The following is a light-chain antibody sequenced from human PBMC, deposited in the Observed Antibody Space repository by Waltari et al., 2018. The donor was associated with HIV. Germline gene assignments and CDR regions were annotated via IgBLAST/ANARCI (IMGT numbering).Light chain of an antibody. V-gene: IGKV4-1*01. CDR3: QQYYTIEST. CDR1: QSLLYGSNNKNY. Sequence: DVVMTQSPDSLTVSVGERATLNCKSSQSLLYGSNNKNYLAWYQQRPGHRPKLLIYWASTRQSGVPDRFSGSGSGTDFSLTISSLQAEDVAVYYCQQYYTIESTFGGGTKVEIK. CDR2: WAS. J-gene: IGKJ4*01.